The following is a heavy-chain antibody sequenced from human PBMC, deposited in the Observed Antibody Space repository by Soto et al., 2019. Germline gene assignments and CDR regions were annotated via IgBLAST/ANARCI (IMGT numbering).Heavy chain of an antibody. V-gene: IGHV3-30*18. CDR3: PKRTAMAYQGFVP. Sequence: QVELVESGGGVVQPGRSLRLSCEASGFTFSGYGMHWVRQAPGKGLEWVAAISHDGGDRYYADAVKGRFTISRDNSKNTLYLQLNSLRSEDTAIYYCPKRTAMAYQGFVPWGQGTLVTVSS. J-gene: IGHJ5*02. CDR2: ISHDGGDR. CDR1: GFTFSGYG. D-gene: IGHD5-18*01.